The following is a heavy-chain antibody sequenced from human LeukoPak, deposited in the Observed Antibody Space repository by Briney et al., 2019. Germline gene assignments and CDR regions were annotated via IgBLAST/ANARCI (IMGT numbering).Heavy chain of an antibody. V-gene: IGHV4-61*02. J-gene: IGHJ6*03. D-gene: IGHD3-10*01. CDR2: IYTSGDT. CDR1: GDSVNSASSY. CDR3: VRERSHYYYMDV. Sequence: SETLSLTCTVSGDSVNSASSYWNWFRQPAGKGLEWIGRIYTSGDTDYNPSLKSRVTISVDTSKNQFSLELSSVTAADTAVYYCVRERSHYYYMDVWGKGTTVTISS.